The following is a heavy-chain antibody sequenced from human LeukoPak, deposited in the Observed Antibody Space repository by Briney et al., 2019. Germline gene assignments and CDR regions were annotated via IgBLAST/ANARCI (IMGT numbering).Heavy chain of an antibody. V-gene: IGHV3-30*02. J-gene: IGHJ5*02. CDR2: IRYDGSNK. CDR3: AKEGIAARPVRNWFDP. CDR1: GFTFSSYG. Sequence: PGGSLRLSCAASGFTFSSYGMHWVRQAPGKGLEWVAFIRYDGSNKYYADSAKGRFTISRDNSKNTLYLQMNSLRAEDTAVYYCAKEGIAARPVRNWFDPWGQGTLVTVSS. D-gene: IGHD6-6*01.